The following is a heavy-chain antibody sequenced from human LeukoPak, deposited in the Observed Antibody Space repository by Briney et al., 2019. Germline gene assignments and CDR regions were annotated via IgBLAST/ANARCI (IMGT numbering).Heavy chain of an antibody. CDR3: AREDTAY. V-gene: IGHV3-30*02. CDR1: GFTLSSYG. Sequence: GGSLRLSCVASGFTLSSYGIHWVRLAPGKGLEWVAFLPDDGSKIYYGDSVKGRFTISRDKPKNTLYLQMNSLRAEDTAVYYCAREDTAYWGQGTLVTVSS. CDR2: LPDDGSKI. J-gene: IGHJ4*02. D-gene: IGHD5-18*01.